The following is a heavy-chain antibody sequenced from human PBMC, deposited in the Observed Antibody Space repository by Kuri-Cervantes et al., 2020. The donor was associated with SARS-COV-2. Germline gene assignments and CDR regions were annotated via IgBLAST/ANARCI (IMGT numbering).Heavy chain of an antibody. D-gene: IGHD3-3*01. CDR2: ISSRSSTI. J-gene: IGHJ5*02. CDR3: AREVTIFEAVSRGFDP. Sequence: GESLKISCAASGFTFSSYSMNWVRQAPGKGLEWVSYISSRSSTIYYADSVKGRFTISRDNAKNSLYLQMNSLRAEDTAVYYCAREVTIFEAVSRGFDPWGQGTLVTVSS. CDR1: GFTFSSYS. V-gene: IGHV3-48*01.